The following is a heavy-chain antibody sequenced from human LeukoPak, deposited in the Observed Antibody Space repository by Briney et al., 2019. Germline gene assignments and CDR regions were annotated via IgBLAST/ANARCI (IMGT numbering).Heavy chain of an antibody. V-gene: IGHV4-59*01. D-gene: IGHD4-23*01. CDR3: ARVKGDGGNLSFDY. Sequence: PSETLSLTCTVSGGSTSSYYWSWIRQPPGKGLEWIGYIYYSGSTNYNPSLKSRVTISVDTSKNQFSLKLSSVTAADTAVYYCARVKGDGGNLSFDYWGQGTLVTVSS. CDR1: GGSTSSYY. CDR2: IYYSGST. J-gene: IGHJ4*02.